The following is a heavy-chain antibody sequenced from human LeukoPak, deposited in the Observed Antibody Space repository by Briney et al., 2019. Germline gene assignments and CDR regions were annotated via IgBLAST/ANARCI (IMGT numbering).Heavy chain of an antibody. CDR3: ARGLRTLYY. CDR1: GGSISSYY. Sequence: KASETLSLTCTVSGGSISSYYWSWIRQPPGKGLEWIGYIYYSGSTNYNPSLKSRVTISVDTSKNQFSLKLSSVTAADTAVYYCARGLRTLYYWGQGTLVTVSS. D-gene: IGHD4-17*01. J-gene: IGHJ4*02. V-gene: IGHV4-59*01. CDR2: IYYSGST.